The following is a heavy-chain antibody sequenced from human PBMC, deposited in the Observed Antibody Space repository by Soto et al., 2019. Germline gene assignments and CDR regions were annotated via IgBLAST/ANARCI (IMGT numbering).Heavy chain of an antibody. Sequence: ASVKVSCKASGYTFTGYYMHWVRQAPGLGLEWMGWINPNSGGTNYAQKFQGWVTMTRDTSISTAYMELSRLGSDDTAVYYCARELGDIAAAGTIDYWGQGTLVTVSS. CDR2: INPNSGGT. D-gene: IGHD6-13*01. CDR1: GYTFTGYY. J-gene: IGHJ4*02. V-gene: IGHV1-2*04. CDR3: ARELGDIAAAGTIDY.